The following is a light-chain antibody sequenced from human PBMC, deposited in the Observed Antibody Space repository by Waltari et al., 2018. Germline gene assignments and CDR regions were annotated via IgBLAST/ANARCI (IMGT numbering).Light chain of an antibody. CDR3: QKSSSTPPWT. Sequence: DIQMTQSPSSLSASVGDGVTITCWASQSISIYLNWYQQKPGKAPKLLIYAASTLHSGVPSRFSGSGSGTEFTLTISSLQPEDFATYYCQKSSSTPPWTFGQGTKVEIK. V-gene: IGKV1-39*01. J-gene: IGKJ1*01. CDR2: AAS. CDR1: QSISIY.